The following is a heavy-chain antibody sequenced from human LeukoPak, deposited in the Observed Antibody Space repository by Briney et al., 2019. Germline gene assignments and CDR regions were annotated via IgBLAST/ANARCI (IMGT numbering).Heavy chain of an antibody. Sequence: GGSLRLSCAASGFIFSSYAMHWVRQAPGKGLEYVSAISSNGGSTYYANSVKGRFTISRDNSKNTLYLQMGSLRAEDMAVYYCARAGIAVAGTKSLYFDYWGQGALVTVSS. D-gene: IGHD6-19*01. CDR3: ARAGIAVAGTKSLYFDY. CDR1: GFIFSSYA. V-gene: IGHV3-64*01. J-gene: IGHJ4*02. CDR2: ISSNGGST.